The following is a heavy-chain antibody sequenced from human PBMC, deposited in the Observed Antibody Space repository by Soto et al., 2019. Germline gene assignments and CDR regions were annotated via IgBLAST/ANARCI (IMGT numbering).Heavy chain of an antibody. CDR3: AHLVTADESEYFDF. J-gene: IGHJ4*02. CDR2: IYWDYDK. D-gene: IGHD3-3*01. CDR1: GFSLNTPGGG. V-gene: IGHV2-5*02. Sequence: QITLRESGPTVVKPTQTLTLTCTFSGFSLNTPGGGVGWIRQPPGKALEWVALIYWDYDKRYNPSLKRRLVITKDSSKHQVVLTMTNVDPVDTATYYCAHLVTADESEYFDFWGQGTLFPVSP.